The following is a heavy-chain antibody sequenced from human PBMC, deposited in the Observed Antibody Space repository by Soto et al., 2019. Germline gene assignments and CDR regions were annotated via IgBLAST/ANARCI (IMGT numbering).Heavy chain of an antibody. D-gene: IGHD3-10*01. CDR1: GGSISSFY. CDR2: ISYTGGT. CDR3: ARDQSYYYGSGSYYKGYYGMDV. V-gene: IGHV4-59*01. Sequence: SESLSLTCTVSGGSISSFYWSWIRQPPGKGLEYIGYISYTGGTNYNPSLKSRVTISVDTSKNQFSLKLSSVTAADTAVYYCARDQSYYYGSGSYYKGYYGMDVWGQGTTVT. J-gene: IGHJ6*02.